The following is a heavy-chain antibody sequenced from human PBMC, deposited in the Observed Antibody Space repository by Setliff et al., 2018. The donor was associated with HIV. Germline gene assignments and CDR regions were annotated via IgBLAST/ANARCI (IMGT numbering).Heavy chain of an antibody. CDR2: IQHSGRI. V-gene: IGHV4-34*01. D-gene: IGHD3-3*01. CDR1: GGSFSGYY. CDR3: ARSIVPVASGYYYFEY. J-gene: IGHJ4*02. Sequence: SETLSLTCAVYGGSFSGYYWSWIRQPPGKGLEWIGEIQHSGRINYNPSLRSRVTISVDTSKNQFSLRLSSVAAGDTAVYYCARSIVPVASGYYYFEYWGQGTLVTVSS.